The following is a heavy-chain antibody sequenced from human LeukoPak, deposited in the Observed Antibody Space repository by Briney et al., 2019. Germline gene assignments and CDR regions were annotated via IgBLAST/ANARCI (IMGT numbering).Heavy chain of an antibody. CDR1: GFTFSSYA. CDR2: ISGSGGST. CDR3: AKDDRPITMVRGDFDY. Sequence: PGGSLRLSCAASGFTFSSYAMSWVRQAPGKGLEWVSAISGSGGSTYYADSVKGRFTISRDNSKNTLYLQMNSLRAEDTAVYYCAKDDRPITMVRGDFDYWGQGTLVTVSS. D-gene: IGHD3-10*01. V-gene: IGHV3-23*01. J-gene: IGHJ4*02.